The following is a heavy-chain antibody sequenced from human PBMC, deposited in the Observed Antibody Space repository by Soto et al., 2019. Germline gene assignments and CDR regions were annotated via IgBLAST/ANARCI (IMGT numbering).Heavy chain of an antibody. CDR3: TRTDLTSSNSPPWFDP. Sequence: WGSLRLSCAASGFHFGGSGVHWVRQFSGEGLECVGRIRSKSNNYATVYAASVKGRFTISRDDSKNTAYLQMNSLKTEDTAVYYCTRTDLTSSNSPPWFDPWGQGTLVTVSS. J-gene: IGHJ5*02. CDR2: IRSKSNNYAT. CDR1: GFHFGGSG. D-gene: IGHD6-13*01. V-gene: IGHV3-73*01.